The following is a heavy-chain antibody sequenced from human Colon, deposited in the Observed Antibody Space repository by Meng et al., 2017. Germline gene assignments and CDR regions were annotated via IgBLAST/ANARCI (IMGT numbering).Heavy chain of an antibody. CDR3: VRDLGGHDGY. D-gene: IGHD5-12*01. CDR1: GFAFKTYW. CDR2: INPDGSLT. J-gene: IGHJ4*02. Sequence: GESLKISCAASGFAFKTYWRHWVRQVPGKGLVWVSRINPDGSLTSHADSVKGRFTISRDNAKNTLFLQMSSLRAEDTAVYYCVRDLGGHDGYWGQGTLVTVSS. V-gene: IGHV3-74*01.